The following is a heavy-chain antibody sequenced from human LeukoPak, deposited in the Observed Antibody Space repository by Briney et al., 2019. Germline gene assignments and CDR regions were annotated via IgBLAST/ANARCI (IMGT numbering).Heavy chain of an antibody. CDR2: ITSSSTTK. V-gene: IGHV3-48*02. CDR1: GFTFRSYN. CDR3: VIAAVAGTVY. Sequence: GGSLRLSCAASGFTFRSYNMNWVRQAPGKGLEWVSHITSSSTTKYYADSVEGRFAISRDNAKSSLFLQMNGLRDEDTAVYYCVIAAVAGTVYWGQGTLVTVSS. D-gene: IGHD6-19*01. J-gene: IGHJ4*02.